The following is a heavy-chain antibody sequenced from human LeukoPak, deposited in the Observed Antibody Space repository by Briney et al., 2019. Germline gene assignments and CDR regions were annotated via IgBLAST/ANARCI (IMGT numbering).Heavy chain of an antibody. Sequence: GGSLRLSCAASGFTFSSYAMSCVRHAPGKGLEWVSAISGIGGSIYYADYVKGRFTISRDNSKNTMYLQMNSLRAEDTAVYYCAKDRVRGVVLYGMDVWGQGTTVTVSS. CDR1: GFTFSSYA. J-gene: IGHJ6*02. CDR2: ISGIGGSI. CDR3: AKDRVRGVVLYGMDV. D-gene: IGHD3-10*01. V-gene: IGHV3-23*01.